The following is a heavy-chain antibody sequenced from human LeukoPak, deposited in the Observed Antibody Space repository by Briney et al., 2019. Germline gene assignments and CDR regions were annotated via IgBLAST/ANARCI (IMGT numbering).Heavy chain of an antibody. CDR1: GFTFSSYA. CDR3: AKDMPLYYYDSSGYYNWFDP. CDR2: ISGSGGST. V-gene: IGHV3-23*01. J-gene: IGHJ5*02. D-gene: IGHD3-22*01. Sequence: PGGSLRLSCAASGFTFSSYAMSWVRQAPGKGLEWVSAISGSGGSTYYADSVKGRFTISRENSKNTMYLQMNSLRAEDTAVYYCAKDMPLYYYDSSGYYNWFDPWGQGTLVTVSS.